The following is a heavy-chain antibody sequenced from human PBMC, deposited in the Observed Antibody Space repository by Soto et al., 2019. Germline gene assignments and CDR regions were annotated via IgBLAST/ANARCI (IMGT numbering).Heavy chain of an antibody. V-gene: IGHV3-30*18. J-gene: IGHJ4*01. CDR1: GFTFSDYG. D-gene: IGHD2-2*01. Sequence: GGSLRLSCAASGFTFSDYGMHWVRQAPGKGLEWVTFISFDGSNKYYADSVKGRFTISRDNSKNTLFLQMNSLRGEDAAVYYCAKGGGYCSSTSCSIDYWGQGTLVTVSS. CDR2: ISFDGSNK. CDR3: AKGGGYCSSTSCSIDY.